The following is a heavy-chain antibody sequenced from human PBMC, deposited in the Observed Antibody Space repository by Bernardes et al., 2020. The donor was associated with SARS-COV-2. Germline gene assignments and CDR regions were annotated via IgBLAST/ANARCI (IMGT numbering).Heavy chain of an antibody. CDR3: AKDHTPRVVVAATDLDY. CDR2: ISGSGGST. V-gene: IGHV3-23*01. CDR1: GFTFSSYA. Sequence: GGSLRLSCAASGFTFSSYAMSWVRQAPGKGLEWVSAISGSGGSTYYADSVKGRFTISRDNSKNTLYLQMNSLRAEDTAVYYCAKDHTPRVVVAATDLDYWGQGTLVTVSS. J-gene: IGHJ4*02. D-gene: IGHD2-15*01.